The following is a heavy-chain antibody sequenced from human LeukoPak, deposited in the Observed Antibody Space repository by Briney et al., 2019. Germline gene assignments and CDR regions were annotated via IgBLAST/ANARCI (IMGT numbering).Heavy chain of an antibody. CDR2: ISTSSSYI. CDR1: EFSFSSYS. CDR3: ARGGSGGLSDAFHI. V-gene: IGHV3-21*01. Sequence: GGSLRLSCAASEFSFSSYSMNWVRQAPGKGLEWVSSISTSSSYIFYADSVKGRFTISRDNAKNSLYLQMNSLRAEDTAVYYCARGGSGGLSDAFHIWGQGTMVTVSS. D-gene: IGHD3-10*01. J-gene: IGHJ3*02.